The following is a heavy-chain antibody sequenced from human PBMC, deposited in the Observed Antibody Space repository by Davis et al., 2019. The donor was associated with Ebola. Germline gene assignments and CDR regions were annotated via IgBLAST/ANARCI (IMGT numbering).Heavy chain of an antibody. V-gene: IGHV4-30-4*08. Sequence: PSETLSLTCTVSGGSISSGDYYWSWIRQPPGKGLEWIGYIYYSGSTYYNPSLKSRVTISVDTSKNQFSLKLSSVTAADTAVYYCARVLVGEYHRGVGHWFDPWGQGTLVTVSS. CDR2: IYYSGST. D-gene: IGHD3-16*01. CDR3: ARVLVGEYHRGVGHWFDP. CDR1: GGSISSGDYY. J-gene: IGHJ5*02.